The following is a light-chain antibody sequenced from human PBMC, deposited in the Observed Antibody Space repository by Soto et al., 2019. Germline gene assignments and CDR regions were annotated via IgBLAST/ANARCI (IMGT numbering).Light chain of an antibody. CDR3: QQYYNTAL. J-gene: IGKJ3*01. CDR2: WAS. CDR1: QSVLYSSNNKNY. Sequence: DIVMTQSPDSLAGSLGERATINCKSSQSVLYSSNNKNYLAWYQQKPGQPPKLLIYWASTRESGVPDRFSGSGSGTDFTLTISSLQAEDVAVYYCQQYYNTALFGHGTKVDIK. V-gene: IGKV4-1*01.